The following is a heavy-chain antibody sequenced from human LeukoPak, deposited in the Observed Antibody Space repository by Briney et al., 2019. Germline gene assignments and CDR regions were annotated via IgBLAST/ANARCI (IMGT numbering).Heavy chain of an antibody. CDR1: GFTFSSYA. J-gene: IGHJ4*02. V-gene: IGHV3-23*01. D-gene: IGHD2-15*01. Sequence: GGSLRLSCAASGFTFSSYAMSWVRQAPGEGLEWVSGISGGGSSTYYADSVKGRFTISRDNSKNTLYLQVNSLRADDTAVYYCARDNTRGGLDYWGQGTLVTVSS. CDR3: ARDNTRGGLDY. CDR2: ISGGGSST.